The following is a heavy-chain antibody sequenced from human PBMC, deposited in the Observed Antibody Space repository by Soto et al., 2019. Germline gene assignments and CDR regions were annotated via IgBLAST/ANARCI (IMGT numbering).Heavy chain of an antibody. CDR1: GFTFTSYG. CDR3: AKGGRTSSSWYGEGMDY. CDR2: ITYDGRYK. J-gene: IGHJ4*02. D-gene: IGHD6-13*01. Sequence: QVRLVESGGGVVQPGTSLRLSCAASGFTFTSYGMHWVSQAPGKGLEWVAVITYDGRYKYYGDSVKGRFTISRDNSKNTLDLQMNSLRAEDTAVYFCAKGGRTSSSWYGEGMDYWGQGTLVTVSS. V-gene: IGHV3-30*18.